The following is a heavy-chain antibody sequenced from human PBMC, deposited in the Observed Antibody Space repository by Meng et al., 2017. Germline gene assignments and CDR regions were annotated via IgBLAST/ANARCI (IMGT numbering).Heavy chain of an antibody. CDR2: INHSGST. V-gene: IGHV4-34*01. CDR3: ARGRSGTWPWYFDL. D-gene: IGHD1-1*01. Sequence: QVQAQQVGAGLLKPSEPLSLTCAVYGGSFSGYDWSWIRQPPGKGLEWIGEINHSGSTNYNPSLKSRVTISVDTSKNQFSLKLSSVTAADTAVYYCARGRSGTWPWYFDLWGRGTLVTVSS. CDR1: GGSFSGYD. J-gene: IGHJ2*01.